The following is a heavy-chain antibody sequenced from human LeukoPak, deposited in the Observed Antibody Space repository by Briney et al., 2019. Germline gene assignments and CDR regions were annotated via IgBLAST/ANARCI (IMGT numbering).Heavy chain of an antibody. CDR3: AREDYRAYAFDI. CDR1: GFTFSSFA. D-gene: IGHD4-17*01. V-gene: IGHV3-23*01. CDR2: ISGSGDST. J-gene: IGHJ3*02. Sequence: PGGSLRLSCAASGFTFSSFAMSWVRQVPGKGLEWVSAISGSGDSTYDADSVKGRFTISRDNSKNTLYLQLGSLRPEDMAVYYCAREDYRAYAFDIWGQGTMVTVSS.